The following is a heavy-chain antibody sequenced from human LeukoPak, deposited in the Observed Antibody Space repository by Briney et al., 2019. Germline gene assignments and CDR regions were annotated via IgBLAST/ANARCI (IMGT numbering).Heavy chain of an antibody. CDR3: ARRGQQLDFDY. D-gene: IGHD6-13*01. Sequence: SETLSLTCTVSGYSISIGYYWSWIRQPPGKGLEWIGEINHSGSTNYNPSLKSRVTISVDTSKNQFSLKLSSVTAADTAVHYCARRGQQLDFDYWGQGTLVTVSS. V-gene: IGHV4-34*01. J-gene: IGHJ4*02. CDR2: INHSGST. CDR1: GYSISIGYY.